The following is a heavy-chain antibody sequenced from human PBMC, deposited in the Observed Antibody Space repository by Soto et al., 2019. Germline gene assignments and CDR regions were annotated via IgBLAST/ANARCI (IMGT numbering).Heavy chain of an antibody. Sequence: QVQLQQWGAGLLKPSETLSLTCAVYGGSFSGYYWSWIRQPPGKGLEWIGEINHSGSTNYNPSLKNRVTISVDTSKNQFSLKLSSVTAADTAVYYCASETRSCYDYWGQGTLVTVSS. CDR2: INHSGST. CDR1: GGSFSGYY. D-gene: IGHD2-15*01. CDR3: ASETRSCYDY. J-gene: IGHJ4*02. V-gene: IGHV4-34*01.